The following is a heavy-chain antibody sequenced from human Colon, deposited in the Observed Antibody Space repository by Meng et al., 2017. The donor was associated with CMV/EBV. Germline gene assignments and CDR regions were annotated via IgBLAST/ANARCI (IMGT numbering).Heavy chain of an antibody. J-gene: IGHJ4*02. D-gene: IGHD3-9*01. CDR1: GYTFTGHY. Sequence: ASVKVSCKASGYTFTGHYIHWLRQAPAQGLEWMGWINPDGGGINYAQKFQGRVTMTRDTSISTAYMELSRLRSDDAAVYYCARDPRAHNPVIGFYIAFDYWGQGMLVTVSS. V-gene: IGHV1-2*02. CDR3: ARDPRAHNPVIGFYIAFDY. CDR2: INPDGGGI.